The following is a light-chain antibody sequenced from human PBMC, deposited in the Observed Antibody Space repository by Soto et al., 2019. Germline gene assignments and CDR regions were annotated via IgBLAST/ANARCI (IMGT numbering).Light chain of an antibody. CDR3: QQYGRSPT. V-gene: IGKV3-20*01. J-gene: IGKJ1*01. CDR1: QSVSSNY. CDR2: DVS. Sequence: DIVLTQSPGTLSLSPGERATLSCRSSQSVSSNYLAWYQQKPDQAPRLVIYDVSGRATGIPDRFSGSGSGTAFTLTISRLEPEDSAVYYCQQYGRSPTFGHGTKVEIK.